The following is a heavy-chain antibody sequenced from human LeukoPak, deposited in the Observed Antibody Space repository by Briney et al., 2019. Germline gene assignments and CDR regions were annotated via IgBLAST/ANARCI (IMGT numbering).Heavy chain of an antibody. CDR2: ISGSGDIT. CDR1: GFTFSSLA. V-gene: IGHV3-23*01. Sequence: GGSLRLSCAASGFTFSSLAMSWVRQAPGKGLEWVSDISGSGDITDYADSVKGRFTISRDNSKNTLYLQMNSLRAEDTAVYYCAREAVHDYGVNAGDYWGQGTLVTVSS. D-gene: IGHD4-17*01. CDR3: AREAVHDYGVNAGDY. J-gene: IGHJ4*02.